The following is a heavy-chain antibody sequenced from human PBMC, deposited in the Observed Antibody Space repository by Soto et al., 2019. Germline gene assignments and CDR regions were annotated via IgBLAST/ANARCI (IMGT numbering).Heavy chain of an antibody. Sequence: ASVKVSCKASGYTLTSYGISWGRQAPGQGLEWMGWISAYNGNTNYAQKLQGRVTMTTDTSTSTAYMELRSLRSDDTAVYYCARGQMYYDFWSGYPNWFDPWGQGTLVTVSS. CDR1: GYTLTSYG. V-gene: IGHV1-18*01. J-gene: IGHJ5*02. D-gene: IGHD3-3*01. CDR2: ISAYNGNT. CDR3: ARGQMYYDFWSGYPNWFDP.